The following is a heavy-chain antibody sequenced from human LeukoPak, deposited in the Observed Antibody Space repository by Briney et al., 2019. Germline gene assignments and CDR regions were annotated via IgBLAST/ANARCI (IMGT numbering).Heavy chain of an antibody. CDR3: AKGTSDAGYAPFDY. D-gene: IGHD3-9*01. J-gene: IGHJ4*02. V-gene: IGHV3-21*04. Sequence: PGGSLRLSCAASGFTFSSYSMNWVRQAPGKGLEWVSSISSSSSYIYYADSVKGRFTISRDNSKNSLYLQMNSLRTEDTALYYCAKGTSDAGYAPFDYWGQGTLVTVSS. CDR2: ISSSSSYI. CDR1: GFTFSSYS.